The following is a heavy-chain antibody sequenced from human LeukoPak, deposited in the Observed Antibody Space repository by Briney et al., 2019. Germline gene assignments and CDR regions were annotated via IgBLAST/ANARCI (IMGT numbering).Heavy chain of an antibody. Sequence: ASVKVSCKASGGTFSSYAISWVRQAPGQGLEWMGRIILILGIANYAQKFQGRVTITADKSTSTAYMELSSLRSEDTAVYYCARDPASSGYHEQWGQGTLVTVSS. CDR2: IILILGIA. D-gene: IGHD3-22*01. CDR3: ARDPASSGYHEQ. J-gene: IGHJ4*02. V-gene: IGHV1-69*04. CDR1: GGTFSSYA.